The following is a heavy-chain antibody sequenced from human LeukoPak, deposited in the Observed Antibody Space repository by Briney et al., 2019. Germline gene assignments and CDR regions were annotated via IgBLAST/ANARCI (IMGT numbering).Heavy chain of an antibody. CDR1: GFTFSSQA. V-gene: IGHV3-23*01. Sequence: GGSLRLSRAASGFTFSSQAMSSVRQAPGKGLEWVSAISGSGGSTYYADSVKGRFTISRDNSKNTLYLQMNSLRAEDTAVYYCARPGIAPDCWFDPWGQGTLVTVSS. CDR3: ARPGIAPDCWFDP. J-gene: IGHJ5*02. D-gene: IGHD6-13*01. CDR2: ISGSGGST.